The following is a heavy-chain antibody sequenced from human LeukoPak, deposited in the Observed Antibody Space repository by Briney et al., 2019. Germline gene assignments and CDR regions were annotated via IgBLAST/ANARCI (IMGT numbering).Heavy chain of an antibody. CDR2: IYYSGST. CDR1: GGSISSYY. J-gene: IGHJ4*02. Sequence: SETLSLTCTVSGGSISSYYWSWIRQPAGKGLEWIGYIYYSGSTNYNPSLKSRVTISVDTSKNQFSLKLSSVTAADTAVYYCASSRFWSGYYSGFNYWGQGTLVTVSS. V-gene: IGHV4-59*01. D-gene: IGHD3-3*01. CDR3: ASSRFWSGYYSGFNY.